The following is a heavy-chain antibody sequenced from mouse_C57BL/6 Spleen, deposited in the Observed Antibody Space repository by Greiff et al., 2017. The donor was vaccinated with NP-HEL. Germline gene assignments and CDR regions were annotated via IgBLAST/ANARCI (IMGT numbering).Heavy chain of an antibody. CDR1: GFTFSSYG. Sequence: EVKVVESGGDLVKPGGSLKLSCAASGFTFSSYGMSWVRQTPDKRLEWVATISSGGSYTYYPDSVKGRFTISRDNAKNTLYLQMSSLKAEDTAMYYCARQRDLDWFAYWGKGTLVTVSA. D-gene: IGHD3-3*01. V-gene: IGHV5-6*01. J-gene: IGHJ3*01. CDR3: ARQRDLDWFAY. CDR2: ISSGGSYT.